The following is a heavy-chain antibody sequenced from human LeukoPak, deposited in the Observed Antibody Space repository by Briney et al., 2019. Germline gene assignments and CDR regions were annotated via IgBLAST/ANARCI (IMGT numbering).Heavy chain of an antibody. J-gene: IGHJ5*02. CDR1: GGSISSGDYY. D-gene: IGHD6-6*01. CDR2: IYYSGST. V-gene: IGHV4-30-4*01. Sequence: SETLSLICTVSGGSISSGDYYWSWIRQPPGKGLEWIGYIYYSGSTYYNPSLKSRVTISVDTSKNQFSLKLSSVTAADTAVYYCASTSSSSSWFDPWGQGTLVTVSS. CDR3: ASTSSSSSWFDP.